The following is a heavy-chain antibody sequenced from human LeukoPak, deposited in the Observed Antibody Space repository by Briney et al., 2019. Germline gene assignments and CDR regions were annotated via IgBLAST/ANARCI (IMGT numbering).Heavy chain of an antibody. CDR1: GDSVSSNSAA. V-gene: IGHV6-1*01. CDR2: TYYRSKWYN. D-gene: IGHD2-8*01. Sequence: SQTLSLTCAISGDSVSSNSAAWNWIRQSPSRGLEWLGRTYYRSKWYNDYAVSVKSRITINPDTSKNQFSLQLNSVTPEDTAVYYCAREPIYCTNGVCYHSFDYWGQGTLVTVYS. J-gene: IGHJ4*02. CDR3: AREPIYCTNGVCYHSFDY.